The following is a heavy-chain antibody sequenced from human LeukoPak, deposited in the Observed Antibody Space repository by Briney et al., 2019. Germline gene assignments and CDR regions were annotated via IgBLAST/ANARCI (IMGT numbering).Heavy chain of an antibody. D-gene: IGHD2-8*01. CDR3: VKDAHCTTTTYSSHWFDP. CDR1: GFTFTNYA. V-gene: IGHV3-23*01. J-gene: IGHJ5*02. CDR2: ISGSGDST. Sequence: GGSLRLSCAASGFTFTNYALSWVRQAPGMGLEWVSVISGSGDSTYYADSVKGRFTISRDNFKNTLYLQMNRLRAEDTAVYYCVKDAHCTTTTYSSHWFDPWGQGTRVSVSS.